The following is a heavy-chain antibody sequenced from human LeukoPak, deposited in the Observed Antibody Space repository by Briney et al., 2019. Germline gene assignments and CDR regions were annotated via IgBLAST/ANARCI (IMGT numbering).Heavy chain of an antibody. D-gene: IGHD5-24*01. CDR1: GGTFNTYA. Sequence: SVKVSCKASGGTFNTYAITWVRQAPGQGLEWMGGIFPMSGTTIYAQKFQGRVTITADKSTSTAYMELSSLRSDDTAVYYCARIRDGYNDAYDIWGQGTLVTVPS. CDR2: IFPMSGTT. V-gene: IGHV1-69*06. CDR3: ARIRDGYNDAYDI. J-gene: IGHJ3*02.